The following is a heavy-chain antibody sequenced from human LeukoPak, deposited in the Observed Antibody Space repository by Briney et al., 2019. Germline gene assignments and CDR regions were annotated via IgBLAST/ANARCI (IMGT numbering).Heavy chain of an antibody. CDR2: INHSGST. J-gene: IGHJ4*02. V-gene: IGHV4-34*01. D-gene: IGHD5-18*01. CDR1: GGSFSGYY. Sequence: PSETLSLTRAVYGGSFSGYYWSWIRQPPGKGLEWIGEINHSGSTNYNPSLKSRVTISVDTSKNQFSLKLSSVTAADTAVYYCARGLDSPPIQLWAQGTLVTVSS. CDR3: ARGLDSPPIQL.